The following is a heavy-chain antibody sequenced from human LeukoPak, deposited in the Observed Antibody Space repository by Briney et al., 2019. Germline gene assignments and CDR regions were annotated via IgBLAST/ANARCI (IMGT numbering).Heavy chain of an antibody. D-gene: IGHD3-9*01. J-gene: IGHJ5*02. CDR3: ATEFYDFLSGESWFDP. Sequence: SQTLSLTCSVSGDSIDSVSYYWGWIRQAPGKGPEWIASIDYSGRTFYNPSLRSRVTISVDTSNNDFSLNLTSVTAADTAVYYCATEFYDFLSGESWFDPWGQGALVTVS. CDR1: GDSIDSVSYY. V-gene: IGHV4-39*07. CDR2: IDYSGRT.